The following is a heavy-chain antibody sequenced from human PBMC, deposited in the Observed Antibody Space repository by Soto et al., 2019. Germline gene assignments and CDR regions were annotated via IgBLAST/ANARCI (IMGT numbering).Heavy chain of an antibody. J-gene: IGHJ5*02. CDR2: ISSSGSTI. CDR3: ARKGDYGWFDP. Sequence: PGGSLRLSCAASGFTFSSYEMNWVRQAPGKGLEWVSYISSSGSTIYYADSVKGRFTISRDNAKNSLYLQMNSLRAEDTAVYYCARKGDYGWFDPWGQGTLVTVSS. V-gene: IGHV3-48*03. D-gene: IGHD4-17*01. CDR1: GFTFSSYE.